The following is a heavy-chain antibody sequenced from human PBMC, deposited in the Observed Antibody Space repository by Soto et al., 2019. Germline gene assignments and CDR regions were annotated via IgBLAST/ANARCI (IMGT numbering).Heavy chain of an antibody. D-gene: IGHD3-16*01. CDR3: ARLYYDYIWGSYPHYYYYMDV. Sequence: ASVKVSCKASGYTFTSYGISWVRQAPGQGLKWMGWISAYNGNTNYAQKLQGRVTMTTDTSTSTAYMELRSLRSDDTAVYYCARLYYDYIWGSYPHYYYYMDVWGKGTTVTVSS. CDR1: GYTFTSYG. CDR2: ISAYNGNT. V-gene: IGHV1-18*01. J-gene: IGHJ6*03.